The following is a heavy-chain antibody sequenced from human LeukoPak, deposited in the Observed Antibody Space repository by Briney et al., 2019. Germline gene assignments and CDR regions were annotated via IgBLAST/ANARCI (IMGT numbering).Heavy chain of an antibody. CDR3: TRRQRLTSFDY. CDR1: GFTFSSYW. CDR2: INTDGSSS. D-gene: IGHD6-25*01. V-gene: IGHV3-74*01. J-gene: IGHJ4*02. Sequence: PGGSLRLSCAASGFTFSSYWMHWVRQAPGKGLMWVSRINTDGSSSTYADSVKGRFTISRDNAKDTLYLQMNSLRVEDTAVYYCTRRQRLTSFDYWGQGTLDSVAS.